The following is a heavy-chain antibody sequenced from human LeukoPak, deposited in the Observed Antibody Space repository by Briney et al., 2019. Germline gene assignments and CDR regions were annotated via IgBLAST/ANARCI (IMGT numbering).Heavy chain of an antibody. D-gene: IGHD6-13*01. CDR2: INQSGKT. Sequence: SETLSLTCAVYGGSFIGYSWTWIRQSPGMGLEWIGDINQSGKTNYNPSLKSRVTISVDTSKNQFSLKLSSVTAADTAVYYCARSGTYQHSSSYDYWGQGTLVTVSS. V-gene: IGHV4-34*01. J-gene: IGHJ4*02. CDR3: ARSGTYQHSSSYDY. CDR1: GGSFIGYS.